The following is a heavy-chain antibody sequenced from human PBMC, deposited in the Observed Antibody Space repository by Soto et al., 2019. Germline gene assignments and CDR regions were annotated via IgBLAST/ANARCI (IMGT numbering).Heavy chain of an antibody. V-gene: IGHV1-3*01. J-gene: IGHJ4*02. CDR1: GYTFSSYA. Sequence: ASVKVSCKASGYTFSSYAMHWVRQAPGQRLEWMGWINAGYGNTKSSQKFQGRVTISRDTSASTAYMELSSVTAADTAVYYCARVLEEYSSLDYWGQGTLVTVSS. CDR2: INAGYGNT. CDR3: ARVLEEYSSLDY. D-gene: IGHD6-6*01.